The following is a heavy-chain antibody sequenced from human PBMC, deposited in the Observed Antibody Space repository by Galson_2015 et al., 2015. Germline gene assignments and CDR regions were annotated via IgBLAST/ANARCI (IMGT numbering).Heavy chain of an antibody. CDR3: AIIAAAGSRDVDY. J-gene: IGHJ4*02. CDR2: MNPNSGNT. Sequence: SVKVSCKASGYTFTSYDINWVRQATGQGLAWMGWMNPNSGNTGYAQKFQGRVTMTRNTSISTAYMELSSLRSEDTAVYYCAIIAAAGSRDVDYWGQGTLVTVSS. D-gene: IGHD6-13*01. CDR1: GYTFTSYD. V-gene: IGHV1-8*01.